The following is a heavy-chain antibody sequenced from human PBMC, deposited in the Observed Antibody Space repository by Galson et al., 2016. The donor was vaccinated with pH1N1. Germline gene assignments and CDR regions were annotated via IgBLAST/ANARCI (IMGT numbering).Heavy chain of an antibody. J-gene: IGHJ4*02. V-gene: IGHV4-39*01. D-gene: IGHD3-10*01. CDR2: IYYSGST. CDR3: ARRGIGEFLYYFDS. Sequence: SETLSLTCTVSGDSMTSGFYYWTWIRQPAGKGLEYIGYIYYSGSTYYNPSLKSRVTISVDTSKNQFSLKLSSVTAADTAVYYCARRGIGEFLYYFDSWGQGTLVTVSS. CDR1: GDSMTSGFYY.